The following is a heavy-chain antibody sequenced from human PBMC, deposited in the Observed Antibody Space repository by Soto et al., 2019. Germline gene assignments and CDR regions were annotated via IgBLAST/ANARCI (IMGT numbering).Heavy chain of an antibody. CDR2: FDPEDGET. J-gene: IGHJ5*02. CDR3: ATDRFGGSGNWFDP. V-gene: IGHV1-24*01. Sequence: RASVKVSCKVSGYTLTELSMHWVRQAPGKGLEWMGGFDPEDGETIYAQKFQGRVTMTEDTSTDTAYMELSSLRSEDTAVCYCATDRFGGSGNWFDPWGQGTLVTVSS. CDR1: GYTLTELS. D-gene: IGHD2-15*01.